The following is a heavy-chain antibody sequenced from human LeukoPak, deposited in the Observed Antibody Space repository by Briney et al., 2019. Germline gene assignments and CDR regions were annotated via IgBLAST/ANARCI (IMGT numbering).Heavy chain of an antibody. J-gene: IGHJ4*02. D-gene: IGHD2-21*01. CDR3: AKDRTSGIVVVSPGTL. CDR2: ISGSGGST. Sequence: PGGSLRLSCAASGFTLSSYAMSWVRQAPGKGLEWVSAISGSGGSTYYADPVKGRFTISRDNSKNTLYLQMNSLRAEDTAVYYCAKDRTSGIVVVSPGTLWGQGALVTVSS. CDR1: GFTLSSYA. V-gene: IGHV3-23*01.